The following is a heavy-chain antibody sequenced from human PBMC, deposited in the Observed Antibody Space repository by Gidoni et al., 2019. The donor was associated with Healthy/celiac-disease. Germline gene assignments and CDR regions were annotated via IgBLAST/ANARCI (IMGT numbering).Heavy chain of an antibody. CDR2: INHSGST. CDR3: ARAIPRYWAGTRYYGMDV. CDR1: GGSFSGYY. D-gene: IGHD6-19*01. V-gene: IGHV4-34*01. J-gene: IGHJ6*02. Sequence: QVQLQQWGAGLLKPSETLSLTCAVYGGSFSGYYWSWIRQPPGKGLEWIGEINHSGSTNYNPSLKSRVTISVDTSKNQFSLKLSSVTAADTAVYYCARAIPRYWAGTRYYGMDVWGQGTTVTVSS.